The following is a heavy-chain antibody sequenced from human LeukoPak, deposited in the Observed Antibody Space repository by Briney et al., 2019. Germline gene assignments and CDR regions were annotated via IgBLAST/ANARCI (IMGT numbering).Heavy chain of an antibody. D-gene: IGHD5-24*01. Sequence: PSQTLSLTCTVSGGSISRGGYYWSWIRQHPGKGLEWIGYIYYSGSTYYNPSLKSRVTISVDTSKNQFSLKLSSVTAADTAVYDCARAGGGDGYTLGYWGQGTLVTVSS. J-gene: IGHJ4*02. CDR1: GGSISRGGYY. CDR2: IYYSGST. V-gene: IGHV4-31*03. CDR3: ARAGGGDGYTLGY.